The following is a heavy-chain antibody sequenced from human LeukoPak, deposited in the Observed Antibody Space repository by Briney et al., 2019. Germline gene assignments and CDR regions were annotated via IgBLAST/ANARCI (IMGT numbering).Heavy chain of an antibody. Sequence: ASVKVSCKASGYTFTGYYMHWVRQAPGQGLEWMGWINPNSGGTNYAQKFQGRVTMTRDTSISTAYMELSRLRSDDTAVYYGARDPHYDYVWGSYRYYMDVWGKGTTVTVSS. D-gene: IGHD3-16*02. CDR1: GYTFTGYY. V-gene: IGHV1-2*02. CDR2: INPNSGGT. CDR3: ARDPHYDYVWGSYRYYMDV. J-gene: IGHJ6*03.